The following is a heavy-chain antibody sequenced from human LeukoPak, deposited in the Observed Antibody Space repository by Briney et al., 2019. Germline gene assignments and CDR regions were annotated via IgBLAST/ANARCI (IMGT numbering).Heavy chain of an antibody. CDR2: ISADSDHR. V-gene: IGHV3-21*01. CDR1: GFTFSTYS. D-gene: IGHD3/OR15-3a*01. Sequence: GGSPRLSCAASGFTFSTYSMNWVRQAPGKGLEWVSSISADSDHRFYADSLMGRFTISRDNARNSLYLQLISLRAEDTAVYYCARVAFGLYVMDVWGQGTTVTVSS. CDR3: ARVAFGLYVMDV. J-gene: IGHJ6*02.